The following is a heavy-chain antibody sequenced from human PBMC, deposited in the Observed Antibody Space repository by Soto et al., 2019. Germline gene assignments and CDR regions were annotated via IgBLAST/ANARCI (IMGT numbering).Heavy chain of an antibody. Sequence: PGGSLRLSCAASGFTLSDHYMDWFRQAPGKGLEWVGRTRDKANSYTTEYAASVRGRFIISIGDSKNSLYLQMNSLKTEDTAVYYCIRGLRGGVGSLGNWLDRWGQGTLVTVSS. CDR2: TRDKANSYTT. CDR1: GFTLSDHY. V-gene: IGHV3-72*01. CDR3: IRGLRGGVGSLGNWLDR. D-gene: IGHD7-27*01. J-gene: IGHJ5*02.